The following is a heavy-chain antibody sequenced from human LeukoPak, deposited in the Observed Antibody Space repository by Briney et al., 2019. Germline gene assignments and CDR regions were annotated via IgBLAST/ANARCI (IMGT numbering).Heavy chain of an antibody. CDR2: IKSKIDGGTT. V-gene: IGHV3-15*01. D-gene: IGHD2-2*02. J-gene: IGHJ5*02. Sequence: GGSLRLSCAASGFSFTNAWMSWVRQAPGKGLEWVGRIKSKIDGGTTDYAAPVKGRFTISRDDSKTTLYLQMNSLKTEDTAVYYCARYCSSTSCYRPPWGQGALVTVSS. CDR1: GFSFTNAW. CDR3: ARYCSSTSCYRPP.